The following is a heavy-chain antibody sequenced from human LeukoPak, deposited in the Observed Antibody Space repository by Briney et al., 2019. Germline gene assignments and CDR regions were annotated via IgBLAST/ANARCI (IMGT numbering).Heavy chain of an antibody. V-gene: IGHV3-74*01. CDR3: ARGFNWGIFDY. CDR1: GFTFSSYW. CDR2: INSDGSST. Sequence: GGSLRLSCAASGFTFSSYWMHWVRHAPGKGLVWVSRINSDGSSTSYADSVRGRFTISRDNAKNTLYLQMNSLRAEDTAVYYCARGFNWGIFDYWGQGTLVTVSS. D-gene: IGHD7-27*01. J-gene: IGHJ4*02.